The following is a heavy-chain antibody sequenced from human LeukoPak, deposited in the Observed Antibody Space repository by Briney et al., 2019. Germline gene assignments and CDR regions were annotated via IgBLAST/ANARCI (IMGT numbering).Heavy chain of an antibody. V-gene: IGHV1-69*05. CDR3: ARGATGTAFYHRLDP. J-gene: IGHJ5*02. Sequence: SVKVSCKASGGTFGISGMTWVRQAPGQGLEWMGGIIPTYRTPTYAGRFQGRVTITTDDSTSTVYMELTSLRSDDTAVYYCARGATGTAFYHRLDPWGQGTLVTVSS. CDR2: IIPTYRTP. CDR1: GGTFGISG. D-gene: IGHD1-7*01.